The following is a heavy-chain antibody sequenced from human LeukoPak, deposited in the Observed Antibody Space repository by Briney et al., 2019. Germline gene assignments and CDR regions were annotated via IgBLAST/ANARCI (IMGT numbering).Heavy chain of an antibody. D-gene: IGHD1-14*01. Sequence: GGSLRLSCAASGFTFSSYSMNWVRQAPGKGLEWVSSISSSSSYIYYADSVKGRFTIFRDNAKNSLYLQMNSLRAEDTAVYYCARDRSPYKYYFDYWGQGTLVTVSS. V-gene: IGHV3-21*01. CDR1: GFTFSSYS. CDR3: ARDRSPYKYYFDY. CDR2: ISSSSSYI. J-gene: IGHJ4*02.